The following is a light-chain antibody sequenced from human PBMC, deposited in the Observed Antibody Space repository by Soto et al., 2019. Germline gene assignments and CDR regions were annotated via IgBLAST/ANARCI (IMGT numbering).Light chain of an antibody. J-gene: IGLJ1*01. V-gene: IGLV1-40*01. CDR3: QSYDSSLSAT. Sequence: QSVLTQPPSVSGAPGQRVTISCTGSSSNIGAGYDVHWYQQLPGTAPKLLIYGNSNRPSGVPDRFSGSKSGTSASLAITGLQAEDEADYYGQSYDSSLSATFGTGTKVTVL. CDR1: SSNIGAGYD. CDR2: GNS.